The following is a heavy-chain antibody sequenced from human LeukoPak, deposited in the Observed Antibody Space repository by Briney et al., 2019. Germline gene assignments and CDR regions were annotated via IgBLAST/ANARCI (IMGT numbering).Heavy chain of an antibody. D-gene: IGHD6-13*01. J-gene: IGHJ4*02. Sequence: GGSLRLSCAASGFTFSSYWMSWVRQAPGKGLEWVANIKQDGSEKYYVDSLKGRFTISRDNAKNSLYLQMNSLRAEDTAVYYCARDSSSWLIYFDYWGQGTLVTVSS. CDR1: GFTFSSYW. V-gene: IGHV3-7*01. CDR3: ARDSSSWLIYFDY. CDR2: IKQDGSEK.